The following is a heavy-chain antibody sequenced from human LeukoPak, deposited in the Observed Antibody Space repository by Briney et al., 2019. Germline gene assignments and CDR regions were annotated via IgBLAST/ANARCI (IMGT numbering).Heavy chain of an antibody. J-gene: IGHJ5*02. V-gene: IGHV1-46*01. Sequence: ASVKVSCKASGYTFTSYYMHWLRQAPGQGLEWMGIINPSGGSTSYAQKFQGRVTMTRDMSTSTVYMELSSLRSEDTAVYYCARVGCSSTSCPPALWFDPWGQGTLVTVSS. D-gene: IGHD2-2*01. CDR2: INPSGGST. CDR3: ARVGCSSTSCPPALWFDP. CDR1: GYTFTSYY.